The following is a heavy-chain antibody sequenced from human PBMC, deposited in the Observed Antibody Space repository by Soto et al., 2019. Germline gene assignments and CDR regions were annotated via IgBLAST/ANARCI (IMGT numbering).Heavy chain of an antibody. D-gene: IGHD5-12*01. CDR1: GFTFSSYA. V-gene: IGHV3-23*01. CDR3: SKDGEWLRTYYYDY. CDR2: ISGSGGST. J-gene: IGHJ4*02. Sequence: EVQLLESGGGLVQPGGSLRLSCAASGFTFSSYAMSWVRQAPGKGLEWVSAISGSGGSTYYADSVKGRFTITRDNSKNTRYLQMNSLRAEDTAVYYCSKDGEWLRTYYYDYWGQGTLVTVSS.